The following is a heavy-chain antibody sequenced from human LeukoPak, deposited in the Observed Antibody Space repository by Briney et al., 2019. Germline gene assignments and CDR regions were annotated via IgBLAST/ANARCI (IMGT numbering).Heavy chain of an antibody. D-gene: IGHD6-19*01. V-gene: IGHV4-34*01. CDR3: ARRCSSGWPYYYYGMDV. CDR2: INHSGST. J-gene: IGHJ6*02. Sequence: SETLSLTCAVYGGSFSGYYWSWIRQPPGKGLEWIGEINHSGSTNYNPSLKSRVTISVDKSKNQFSLKLSSVTAADTAVYYCARRCSSGWPYYYYGMDVWGQGTTVTVSS. CDR1: GGSFSGYY.